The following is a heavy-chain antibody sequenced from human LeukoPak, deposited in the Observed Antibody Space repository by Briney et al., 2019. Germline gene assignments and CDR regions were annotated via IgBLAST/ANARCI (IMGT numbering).Heavy chain of an antibody. D-gene: IGHD2-2*01. CDR3: ARDGEDCSSTSCPSNYPYYYYYGMDV. J-gene: IGHJ6*02. Sequence: ASVKVSCKASGYIFTTHSMHWVRQAPGQGLEWMGIINPSGGSTRYAQKFQDRVTMTRDTSTSTVYMELSSLRSEDTAVYYCARDGEDCSSTSCPSNYPYYYYYGMDVWGQGTTVTVSS. V-gene: IGHV1-46*01. CDR1: GYIFTTHS. CDR2: INPSGGST.